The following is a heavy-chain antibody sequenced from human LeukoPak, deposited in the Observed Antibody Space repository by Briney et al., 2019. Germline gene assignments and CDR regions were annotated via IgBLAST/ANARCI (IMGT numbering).Heavy chain of an antibody. CDR2: IYYSGST. Sequence: KPSETLSLTCTVSGGSISSSRYYWGWIRQPPGKGLEWIGSIYYSGSTYYNPSLKSRVTISVDTSKNQFSLKLSSVTAADTAVYYCARHGRDGDYVAYWGQGTLVTVSS. D-gene: IGHD4-17*01. J-gene: IGHJ4*02. CDR3: ARHGRDGDYVAY. CDR1: GGSISSSRYY. V-gene: IGHV4-39*01.